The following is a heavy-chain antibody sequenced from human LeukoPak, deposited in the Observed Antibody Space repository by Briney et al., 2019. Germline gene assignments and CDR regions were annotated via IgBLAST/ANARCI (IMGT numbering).Heavy chain of an antibody. CDR2: ISGSGGST. D-gene: IGHD3-22*01. J-gene: IGHJ4*02. CDR3: AKSYYDSSGYRGDFDY. Sequence: PGGSLRLSCAASGFTFSSYAMSWVRQAPGKGLEWVSAISGSGGSTYYADSVKGRFPISRDNSKNTLYLQMNSLRAEDTAVYYCAKSYYDSSGYRGDFDYWGQGTLVTVSS. CDR1: GFTFSSYA. V-gene: IGHV3-23*01.